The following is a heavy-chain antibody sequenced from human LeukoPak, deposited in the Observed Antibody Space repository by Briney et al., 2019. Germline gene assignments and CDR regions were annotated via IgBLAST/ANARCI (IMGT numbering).Heavy chain of an antibody. J-gene: IGHJ5*02. D-gene: IGHD2-2*01. V-gene: IGHV3-21*05. CDR1: GLTFSGYS. CDR3: AKDDIYREYRRRAVGWFDP. Sequence: RPGGSLRLSCAVSGLTFSGYSMNWVRQAPGQGLEWVSFISSGSTFTYYADSVKGRFTISRDNSKNTLYLQMNSLRAEDTAVYYCAKDDIYREYRRRAVGWFDPWGQGTLVTVSS. CDR2: ISSGSTFT.